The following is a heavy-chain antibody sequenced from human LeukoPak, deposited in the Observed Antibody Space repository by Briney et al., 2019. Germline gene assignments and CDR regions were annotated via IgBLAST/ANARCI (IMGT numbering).Heavy chain of an antibody. CDR3: ATGSSGWYNDDY. D-gene: IGHD6-19*01. CDR2: INPSGGST. Sequence: ASVKVSCKASGYTFTSYYMHWVRQAPGQGLEWMGIINPSGGSTSYAQKFQGRVTMTEDTSTDTAYMELSSLRSEDTAVYYCATGSSGWYNDDYWGQGTLVTVSS. CDR1: GYTFTSYY. V-gene: IGHV1-46*01. J-gene: IGHJ4*02.